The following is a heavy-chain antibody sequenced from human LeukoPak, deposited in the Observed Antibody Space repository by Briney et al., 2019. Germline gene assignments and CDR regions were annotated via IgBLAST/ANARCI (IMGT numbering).Heavy chain of an antibody. J-gene: IGHJ6*03. V-gene: IGHV4-61*02. CDR1: GGSISSGSYY. D-gene: IGHD1-7*01. Sequence: SQTLSLTCTVSGGSISSGSYYWSWIRQPAGKGLEWIGRIYTSGSTNYNPSLKSRVTISVDTSKNQFSLKLSSVTAADTAVYYCARSVGQLELGYYYYMDVWGKGTTVTASS. CDR3: ARSVGQLELGYYYYMDV. CDR2: IYTSGST.